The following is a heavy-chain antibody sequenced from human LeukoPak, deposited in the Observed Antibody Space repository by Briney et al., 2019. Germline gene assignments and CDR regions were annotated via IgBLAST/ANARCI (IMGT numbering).Heavy chain of an antibody. Sequence: GGSLRLSCAASGFTFDDYAMHWVRQAPGKCLEWVSSISWNSGSIGYADSVKGRFTISRDNAKNSLYLQMNSLRAEDTAFYYCARFRGSRPFDYWGQGTLVTVSS. CDR3: ARFRGSRPFDY. CDR2: ISWNSGSI. CDR1: GFTFDDYA. J-gene: IGHJ4*02. D-gene: IGHD3-10*01. V-gene: IGHV3-9*01.